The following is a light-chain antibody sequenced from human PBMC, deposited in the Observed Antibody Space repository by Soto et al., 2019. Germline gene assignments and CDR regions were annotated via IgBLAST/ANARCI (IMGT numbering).Light chain of an antibody. V-gene: IGKV3-20*01. CDR3: QQYSSSPWT. CDR2: GAS. J-gene: IGKJ1*01. CDR1: QSVSTSY. Sequence: EIVLTQSPGTLSLSPGEIATLSCRASQSVSRASQSVSTSYLAWYQQKPGQAPRLLIYGASSRATGIPDRFSGSGSGPDFTLTINRLEPEDFAVYYCQQYSSSPWTFGQGTKVEIK.